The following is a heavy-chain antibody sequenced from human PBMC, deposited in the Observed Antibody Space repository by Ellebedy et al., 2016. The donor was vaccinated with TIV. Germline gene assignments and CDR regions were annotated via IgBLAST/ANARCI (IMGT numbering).Heavy chain of an antibody. J-gene: IGHJ3*02. Sequence: AASVKVSCKASGYTFTSYGISWVRQAPGQGLEWMGWISAYNGNTNYAQKLQGRVTMTTDTSTSTAYMELRSLRSDDTAVYYCASRSLIGQTKTYAFDIWGQGTMVTVSS. D-gene: IGHD2-8*01. CDR1: GYTFTSYG. CDR2: ISAYNGNT. V-gene: IGHV1-18*01. CDR3: ASRSLIGQTKTYAFDI.